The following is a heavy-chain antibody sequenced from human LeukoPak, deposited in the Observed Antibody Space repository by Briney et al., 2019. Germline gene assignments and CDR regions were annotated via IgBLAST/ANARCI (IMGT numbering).Heavy chain of an antibody. Sequence: ASVKVSCKASGYPFTRNALNWVRQAPGQGLDWMGWINPNTGNPTYAQGFTGRFVFSLDTSVSTAYLRITSLKAEDTAVYYCARTYYDFWSGYHKFDYWGQGTLVTVSS. CDR2: INPNTGNP. J-gene: IGHJ4*02. CDR1: GYPFTRNA. CDR3: ARTYYDFWSGYHKFDY. D-gene: IGHD3-3*01. V-gene: IGHV7-4-1*02.